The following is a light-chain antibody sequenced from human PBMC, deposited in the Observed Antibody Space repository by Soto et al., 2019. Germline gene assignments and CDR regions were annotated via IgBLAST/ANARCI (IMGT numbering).Light chain of an antibody. Sequence: QSVLTQPASVSGSPGQSITISCTGTSGDVGGYDFVSWYQQHPGRAPKLLIWDVSNRPSGVSYRFSASKSGNTASLTISGLQTDDEADYYCSSYTGSRSLVFGTGTKLTVL. CDR2: DVS. J-gene: IGLJ1*01. CDR1: SGDVGGYDF. V-gene: IGLV2-14*01. CDR3: SSYTGSRSLV.